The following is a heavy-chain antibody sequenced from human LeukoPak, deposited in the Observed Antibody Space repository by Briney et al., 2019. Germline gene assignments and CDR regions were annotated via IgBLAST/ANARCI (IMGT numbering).Heavy chain of an antibody. V-gene: IGHV3-11*03. Sequence: GGSLRLSCEGSGFSFRDYYMSWIRQTPGKGLEWVSYISNSGTDTNYADSVKGRFTISRDNSKNSLYLQMNSLRAEDTALYYCAFCQDRDHYYYMDVWGKGTTVTVSS. CDR2: ISNSGTDT. J-gene: IGHJ6*03. D-gene: IGHD2-15*01. CDR1: GFSFRDYY. CDR3: AFCQDRDHYYYMDV.